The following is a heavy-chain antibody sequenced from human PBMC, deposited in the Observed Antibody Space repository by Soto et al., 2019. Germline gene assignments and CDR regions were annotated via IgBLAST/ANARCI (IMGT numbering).Heavy chain of an antibody. Sequence: GSVEVSSKASGYPFTGPSMHFVRDAPGQGLAWTGCLNPVSGGTNYEQKFQGRVTMNRGTSISTGYMEVSRLRSDDTAVYYCARVGGGSDIVVVTAAMGLYYYYYGMDVWGQGTTVTVSS. CDR1: GYPFTGPS. V-gene: IGHV1-2*02. J-gene: IGHJ6*02. D-gene: IGHD2-2*01. CDR3: ARVGGGSDIVVVTAAMGLYYYYYGMDV. CDR2: LNPVSGGT.